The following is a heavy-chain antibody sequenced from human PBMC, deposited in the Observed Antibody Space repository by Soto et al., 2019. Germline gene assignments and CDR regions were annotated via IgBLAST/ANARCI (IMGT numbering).Heavy chain of an antibody. D-gene: IGHD4-4*01. CDR1: GYSISSGYC. CDR2: IYHSGST. Sequence: SETLSLTCAISGYSISSGYCWGWIGQPPGKGLECIGSIYHSGSTYYNPSLKSRVTISVDTSKNQFSLKLSSVTAADTAVYYCARERPMTTVYNYWGQGTLVTVS. CDR3: ARERPMTTVYNY. V-gene: IGHV4-38-2*02. J-gene: IGHJ4*02.